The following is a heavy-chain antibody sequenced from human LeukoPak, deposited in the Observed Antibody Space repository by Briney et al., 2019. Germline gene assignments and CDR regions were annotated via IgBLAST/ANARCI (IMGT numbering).Heavy chain of an antibody. CDR3: AKGGQWLARAPFRH. Sequence: PGGSLRLSCAASGFTSSSYGMHWVRQAPGKGLEWVAVISYDGSNKYYADSVKGRFTISRDNSKNTLYLQMNSLRAEDTAVYYCAKGGQWLARAPFRHWGQGTLVTVSS. D-gene: IGHD6-19*01. V-gene: IGHV3-30*18. J-gene: IGHJ1*01. CDR1: GFTSSSYG. CDR2: ISYDGSNK.